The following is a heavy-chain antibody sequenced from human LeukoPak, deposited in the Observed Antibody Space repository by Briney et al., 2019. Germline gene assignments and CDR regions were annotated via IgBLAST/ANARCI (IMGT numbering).Heavy chain of an antibody. J-gene: IGHJ4*02. CDR2: IYYSGST. D-gene: IGHD2-8*01. V-gene: IGHV4-59*08. Sequence: SETLSLTCTVSGGSISSYYWSWIRQPPGKGLEWIGYIYYSGSTNYNPSLKSRVTISVDMSKNQFSLKLSSVTAADTAVYYCARRRGVNFDSWGQGTLVTVSS. CDR1: GGSISSYY. CDR3: ARRRGVNFDS.